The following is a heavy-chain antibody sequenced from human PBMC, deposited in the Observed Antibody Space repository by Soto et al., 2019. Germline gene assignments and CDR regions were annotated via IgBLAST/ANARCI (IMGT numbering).Heavy chain of an antibody. Sequence: GGSLRLSCAASGFTFSNAWMSWVRQAPGKGLEWVGRIKSKTDGGTTDYAAPVKGRFTISRDDSKNTLYLQMNSLKTEDTAVYYCTPATYYDFWSGYYGDAFDIWGQGTMVTVSS. D-gene: IGHD3-3*01. J-gene: IGHJ3*02. CDR3: TPATYYDFWSGYYGDAFDI. CDR1: GFTFSNAW. V-gene: IGHV3-15*01. CDR2: IKSKTDGGTT.